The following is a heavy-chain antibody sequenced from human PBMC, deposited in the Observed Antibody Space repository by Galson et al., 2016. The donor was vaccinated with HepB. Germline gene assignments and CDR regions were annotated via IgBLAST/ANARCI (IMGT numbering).Heavy chain of an antibody. V-gene: IGHV3-23*01. CDR3: AKGRSLAAAVSIWFDP. J-gene: IGHJ5*02. D-gene: IGHD6-25*01. CDR1: GFTFSNYA. Sequence: SLRLSCAASGFTFSNYAMSWVRQAPGKGLEWVSSISGTGVSTFYADSVKGRFTISRDNSKNTLYLHMNSLRAEDTAAYYCAKGRSLAAAVSIWFDPWGQGTLVTVSS. CDR2: ISGTGVST.